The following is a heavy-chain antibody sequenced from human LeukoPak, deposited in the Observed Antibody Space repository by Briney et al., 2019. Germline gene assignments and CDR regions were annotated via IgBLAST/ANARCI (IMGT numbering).Heavy chain of an antibody. CDR1: GFTLTELS. V-gene: IGHV1-24*01. Sequence: ASVKVSCKVSGFTLTELSMHWVRQAPGKGLEWMGGFDPEDGETIYAQKFQGRVTMTRNTSISTAYMELSSLRSEDTAVYYCARGYRGIVGAFFGYWGQGTLVTVSS. D-gene: IGHD1-26*01. CDR2: FDPEDGET. J-gene: IGHJ4*02. CDR3: ARGYRGIVGAFFGY.